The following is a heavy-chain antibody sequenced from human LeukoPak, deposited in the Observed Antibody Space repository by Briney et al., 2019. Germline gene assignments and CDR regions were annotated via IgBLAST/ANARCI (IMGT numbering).Heavy chain of an antibody. Sequence: ASVKVSCKASGYTFTSYGISWVRQAPGQGLEWMGWISAYNDNTNYAQKLQGRVTMTTDTSTSTAYMELRSLRSDDTAVYYCARVGLVRYYNVYYYYGMDVWGQGTTVTVSS. CDR1: GYTFTSYG. D-gene: IGHD3-10*01. V-gene: IGHV1-18*01. J-gene: IGHJ6*02. CDR2: ISAYNDNT. CDR3: ARVGLVRYYNVYYYYGMDV.